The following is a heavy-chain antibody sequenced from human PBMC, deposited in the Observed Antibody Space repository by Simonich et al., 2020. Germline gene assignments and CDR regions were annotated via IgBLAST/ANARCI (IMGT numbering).Heavy chain of an antibody. D-gene: IGHD2-15*01. Sequence: QVQLVQSGAEVKKPGASVKVSCKASGYTFTSYGISWVRQAPGQGLEWMVWITASNVKTNYAQKHQGRVTMTTDTATSTAYMELRSLRSDDTAVYYCARASRGTWWYYYFDYWGQGTLVTVSS. V-gene: IGHV1-18*01. CDR1: GYTFTSYG. CDR2: ITASNVKT. J-gene: IGHJ4*02. CDR3: ARASRGTWWYYYFDY.